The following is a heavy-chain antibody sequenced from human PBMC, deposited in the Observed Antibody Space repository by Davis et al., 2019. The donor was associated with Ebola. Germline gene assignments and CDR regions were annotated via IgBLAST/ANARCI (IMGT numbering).Heavy chain of an antibody. Sequence: GESLKISCVASGFTFSGHSMNWVRQAPGKGLEWVSSITSGNSIYYADSLKGRFTISRDNAKNSLYLQLNSLRPEDTALYYCARAPAGRWQWPGTACDYWGQGTLVTVSS. CDR2: ITSGNSI. CDR3: ARAPAGRWQWPGTACDY. V-gene: IGHV3-21*01. CDR1: GFTFSGHS. D-gene: IGHD6-19*01. J-gene: IGHJ4*02.